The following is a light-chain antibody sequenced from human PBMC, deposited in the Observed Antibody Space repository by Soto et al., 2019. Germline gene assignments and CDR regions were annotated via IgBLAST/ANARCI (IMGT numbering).Light chain of an antibody. CDR3: QQYGTSPYT. Sequence: EIVLTQSPGTLSLSPGERATLSCRASQSISSNFLAWYQHKPGQAPRLLIYAASSRATRIPDRISGSGSGTDFTLTISRLEPEDFAVYYCQQYGTSPYTFGQGTTLEIK. CDR1: QSISSNF. CDR2: AAS. J-gene: IGKJ2*01. V-gene: IGKV3-20*01.